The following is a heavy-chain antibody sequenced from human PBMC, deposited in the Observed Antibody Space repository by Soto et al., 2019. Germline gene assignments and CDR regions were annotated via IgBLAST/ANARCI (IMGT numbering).Heavy chain of an antibody. Sequence: QVQLVQSGAELKKPGASVKVSCKASGYTFSNYDMNWVRQATGQGPEWIGWVNPNNGDTGYAQKFQGRVTLTTDIYTTTAYKELTSLRSEDTAIYYCAKVSRKGSAIDFDYWGQGTLITVSS. J-gene: IGHJ4*02. CDR1: GYTFSNYD. CDR2: VNPNNGDT. CDR3: AKVSRKGSAIDFDY. V-gene: IGHV1-8*01. D-gene: IGHD3-10*01.